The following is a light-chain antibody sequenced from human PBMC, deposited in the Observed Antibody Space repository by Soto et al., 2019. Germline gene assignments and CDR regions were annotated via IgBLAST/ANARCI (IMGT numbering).Light chain of an antibody. V-gene: IGKV1-5*01. CDR3: QQYNNYPLT. CDR1: QTISSW. Sequence: DIQMTQCPSTLSASVGDRVTITCRASQTISSWLAWYQQKPGKAPKLLIYDASSLQSGVPSSFSGSGSGTEFTLTISSLQPDDFATYYCQQYNNYPLTFGGGTKVDIK. CDR2: DAS. J-gene: IGKJ4*01.